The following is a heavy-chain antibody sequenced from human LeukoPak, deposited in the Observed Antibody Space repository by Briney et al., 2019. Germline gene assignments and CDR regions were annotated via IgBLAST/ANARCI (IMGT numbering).Heavy chain of an antibody. CDR3: AKGRGNSYEGPGY. J-gene: IGHJ4*02. D-gene: IGHD3-10*01. V-gene: IGHV3-23*01. Sequence: GGSLRLSCAASGFTFSSYAMSWVRQAPGKGLEWVSGISGNGGSTYYADSVKGRFTISRGESRSTLYLQMNSLRGDDTAVYYCAKGRGNSYEGPGYWGQGTLVTVSS. CDR2: ISGNGGST. CDR1: GFTFSSYA.